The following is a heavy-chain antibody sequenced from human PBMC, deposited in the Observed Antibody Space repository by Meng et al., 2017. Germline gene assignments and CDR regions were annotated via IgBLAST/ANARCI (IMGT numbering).Heavy chain of an antibody. Sequence: QLHEAGPGRVKPSETLSPACTCSGRSISSYYWSWTRQPPGKGLEWIGYIYYSGSTNYNPSLKSRVTISVDTSKNQFSLKLSSVTAADTAVYYCARGYDFWSGQYYFDYWGQGTLVTSPQ. V-gene: IGHV4-59*01. J-gene: IGHJ4*02. D-gene: IGHD3-3*01. CDR2: IYYSGST. CDR1: GRSISSYY. CDR3: ARGYDFWSGQYYFDY.